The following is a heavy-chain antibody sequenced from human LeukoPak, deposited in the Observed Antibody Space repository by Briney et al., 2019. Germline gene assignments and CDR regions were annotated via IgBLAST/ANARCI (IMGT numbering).Heavy chain of an antibody. CDR3: TRDVGMVRGVINLYYYYMDV. J-gene: IGHJ6*03. Sequence: LSGGSLRLSCTTSGFTFGDYTMSWIRQAPGKGLGWVGFIRSKAYGGTTEYAASVKGRFTISRDDSKSIAYLQMNSLKTEDTAVYYCTRDVGMVRGVINLYYYYMDVWGKGTTVTISS. D-gene: IGHD3-10*01. CDR2: IRSKAYGGTT. V-gene: IGHV3-49*03. CDR1: GFTFGDYT.